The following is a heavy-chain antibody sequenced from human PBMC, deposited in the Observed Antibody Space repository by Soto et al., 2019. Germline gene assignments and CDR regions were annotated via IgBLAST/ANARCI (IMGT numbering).Heavy chain of an antibody. CDR1: GGSISSSSYY. V-gene: IGHV4-39*01. CDR2: IYYSGST. J-gene: IGHJ4*02. CDR3: VRHPAATTWEFDY. Sequence: SETLSLTCTVSGGSISSSSYYWGWIRQPPGKGLEWIGTIYYSGSTYYNPSLKSRVTISVDTSKNQFSLNLSSVTAADTAVYYCVRHPAATTWEFDYWGQGTLVTVSS. D-gene: IGHD1-7*01.